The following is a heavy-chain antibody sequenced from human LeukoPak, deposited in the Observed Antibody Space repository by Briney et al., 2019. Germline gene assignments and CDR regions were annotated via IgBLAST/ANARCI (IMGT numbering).Heavy chain of an antibody. CDR2: ISGSGGST. V-gene: IGHV3-23*01. CDR3: AKIQASFYGGKARNYFDY. J-gene: IGHJ4*02. CDR1: GFTFSSYA. D-gene: IGHD4-23*01. Sequence: GGSLRLSCAASGFTFSSYAMSWVRQAPGKGLEWVSAISGSGGSTYYADSVKGRFTISRHNSKNTLYLQMNSLRAEDTAVYYCAKIQASFYGGKARNYFDYWGQGTLVTVSS.